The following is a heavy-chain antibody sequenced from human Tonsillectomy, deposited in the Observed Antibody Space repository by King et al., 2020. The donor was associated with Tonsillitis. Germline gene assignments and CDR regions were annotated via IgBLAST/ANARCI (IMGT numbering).Heavy chain of an antibody. CDR2: INHSGST. J-gene: IGHJ4*02. D-gene: IGHD4-17*01. Sequence: EGLALTGAVYGGSFSGYYWSWIRQPPGKGLEWIGEINHSGSTNYNPSLKSRVTISVDTSKNQFSLKLSSVTAAATAVYYCARRPTTVTTRYFDYWGQGTLVTVSS. CDR3: ARRPTTVTTRYFDY. V-gene: IGHV4-34*01. CDR1: GGSFSGYY.